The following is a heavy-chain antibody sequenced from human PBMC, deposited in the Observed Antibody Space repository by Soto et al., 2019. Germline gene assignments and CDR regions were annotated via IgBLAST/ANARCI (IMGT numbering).Heavy chain of an antibody. CDR1: GGSISSGGYY. D-gene: IGHD6-13*01. J-gene: IGHJ5*02. CDR2: IYYSGSI. CDR3: ASSIAAAGMRWFDP. V-gene: IGHV4-31*03. Sequence: QVQLQESGPGLVKPSQTLSLTCTVSGGSISSGGYYWSWIRQHPGKGLEWIGYIYYSGSIYYNPSLKSRVTISVDTSKNQFSLKLSSVTAADTAVYYCASSIAAAGMRWFDPWGQGTLVTVSS.